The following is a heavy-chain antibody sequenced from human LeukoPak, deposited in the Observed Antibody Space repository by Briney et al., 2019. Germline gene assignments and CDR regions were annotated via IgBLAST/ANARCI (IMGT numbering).Heavy chain of an antibody. Sequence: PGGSLRLSCVASGFTFSNYAMTWVRQAPGKGLEWVSGIIGSGGSTDYADSVKGRFTISRDNSKNTMYLQMNSLRAEDTAVYYCAKDASWMSNGWYIQDYWGRGTLVTVSS. CDR3: AKDASWMSNGWYIQDY. J-gene: IGHJ4*02. CDR1: GFTFSNYA. D-gene: IGHD6-19*01. CDR2: IIGSGGST. V-gene: IGHV3-23*01.